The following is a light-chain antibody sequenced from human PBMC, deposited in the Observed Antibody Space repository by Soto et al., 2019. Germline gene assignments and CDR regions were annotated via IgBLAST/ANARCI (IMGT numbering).Light chain of an antibody. CDR3: SSYTSSSTLYV. CDR2: EVS. CDR1: SSDVGGYNY. V-gene: IGLV2-14*01. J-gene: IGLJ1*01. Sequence: QYVLAEPASVSGTPEKSITISCTGTSSDVGGYNYVSWYQQHPGKAPKLMIYEVSNRPSGVSNRFSGSKSGNTASLTISGLQAEDEADYYCSSYTSSSTLYVFGTGTKVTVL.